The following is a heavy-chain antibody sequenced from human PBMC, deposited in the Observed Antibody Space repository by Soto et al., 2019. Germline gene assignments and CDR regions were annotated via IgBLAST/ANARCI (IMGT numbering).Heavy chain of an antibody. Sequence: VQLRESGPGLVKPWGTLSLTCGVSGDSISSDHWWGWVRQPPGKGLEWIGEIFHTGGVHYNPSIARRVTVSVDQTKNQFSLILTSVTGAATAVYYCVSHGYYTLEYWGQGTRVTVSS. CDR2: IFHTGGV. V-gene: IGHV4-4*02. CDR1: GDSISSDHW. CDR3: VSHGYYTLEY. D-gene: IGHD1-26*01. J-gene: IGHJ4*02.